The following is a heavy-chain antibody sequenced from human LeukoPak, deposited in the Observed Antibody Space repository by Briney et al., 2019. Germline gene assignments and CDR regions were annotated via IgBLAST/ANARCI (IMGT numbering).Heavy chain of an antibody. Sequence: SETLSLTCTVSGGSTSSYYWTWIRQPPGEGLEWIGYIYNSRSTNYNPSLNSRVTISADASKNQFSLKLSSVTAADTAVYYCARRNVLTEGEAFDIWGQGTMVTVSS. CDR1: GGSTSSYY. CDR2: IYNSRST. V-gene: IGHV4-59*08. D-gene: IGHD3-9*01. J-gene: IGHJ3*02. CDR3: ARRNVLTEGEAFDI.